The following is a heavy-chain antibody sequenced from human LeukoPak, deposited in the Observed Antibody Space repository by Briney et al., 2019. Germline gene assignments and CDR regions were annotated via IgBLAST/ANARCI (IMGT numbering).Heavy chain of an antibody. CDR1: GYTLTELS. D-gene: IGHD3-10*01. CDR3: ARGNRLLYYYYYMDV. V-gene: IGHV1-24*01. CDR2: FDPEDGET. J-gene: IGHJ6*03. Sequence: ASVKVSCKVSGYTLTELSMHWVRQAPGKGLEWMGGFDPEDGETIYAQKFQGRVTMAEDTSTDTTYMELSSLRSEDTAVYYCARGNRLLYYYYYMDVWGKGTTVTISS.